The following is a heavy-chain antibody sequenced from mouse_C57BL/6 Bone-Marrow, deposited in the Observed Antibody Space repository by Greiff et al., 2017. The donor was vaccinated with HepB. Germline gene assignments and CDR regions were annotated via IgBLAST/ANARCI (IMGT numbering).Heavy chain of an antibody. D-gene: IGHD3-1*01. J-gene: IGHJ4*01. Sequence: EVMLVESGGGLVKPGGSLKLSCAASGFTFSSYAMSWVRQTPEKRLEWVATISDGGSYTYYPDNVKGRFTISRDNAKNNLYLQMSHLKSEDTAMYYCARIGRVYAMDYWGQGTSVTVSS. CDR2: ISDGGSYT. CDR1: GFTFSSYA. CDR3: ARIGRVYAMDY. V-gene: IGHV5-4*03.